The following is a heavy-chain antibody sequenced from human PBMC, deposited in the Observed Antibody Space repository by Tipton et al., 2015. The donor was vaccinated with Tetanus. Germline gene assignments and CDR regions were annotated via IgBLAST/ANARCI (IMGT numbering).Heavy chain of an antibody. CDR2: IYYDTART. CDR3: ARGLPRESFYLDS. J-gene: IGHJ4*02. V-gene: IGHV4-31*03. Sequence: TLSLTCNVSGAPINAGGYLWTWVRQHPGKGLEWIVNIYYDTARTSHIPSLASRVTISVDTSKNQFSLRLTSVTAADTAVYFCARGLPRESFYLDSWGQGKQVTVSS. CDR1: GAPINAGGYL. D-gene: IGHD3-3*01.